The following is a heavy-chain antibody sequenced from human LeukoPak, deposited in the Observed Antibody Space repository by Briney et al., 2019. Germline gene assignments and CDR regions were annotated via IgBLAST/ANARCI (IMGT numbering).Heavy chain of an antibody. D-gene: IGHD7-27*01. CDR1: GGSISSYY. V-gene: IGHV4-59*01. J-gene: IGHJ4*02. CDR3: ARSVPGAWGFDY. CDR2: ISYSGST. Sequence: SETLSLTCTVSGGSISSYYWSWIRQPPGKGLEWIGYISYSGSTNYSPSLKGRVTISVDTSKNQFSLKLSSVTAADTAVYYCARSVPGAWGFDYWGQGILVTVSS.